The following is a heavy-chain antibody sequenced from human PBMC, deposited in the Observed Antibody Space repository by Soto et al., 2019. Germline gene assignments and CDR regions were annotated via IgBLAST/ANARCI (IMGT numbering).Heavy chain of an antibody. CDR1: GYTFTSYG. J-gene: IGHJ4*02. Sequence: ASVKVSCKASGYTFTSYGISWVRQAPGQGLEWMGWISAYNGNTNYAQKLQGRVTMTTDTSTSTAYMELRSLRSDDTAVYYCARDSGSELPLYNSSPYDYWGQGTLVTVSS. D-gene: IGHD3-10*01. CDR3: ARDSGSELPLYNSSPYDY. CDR2: ISAYNGNT. V-gene: IGHV1-18*01.